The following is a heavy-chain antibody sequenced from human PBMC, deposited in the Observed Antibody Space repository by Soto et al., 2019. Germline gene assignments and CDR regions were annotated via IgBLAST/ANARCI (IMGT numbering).Heavy chain of an antibody. CDR1: GASIYNGGYF. Sequence: SETLSLTCSVSGASIYNGGYFWSWIRQPPGKGLEWIGYISYSGSTNYNPSLKSRVTISFDASKNEISLQVRSATAADAAVYYCARDLKEYCSDGKCNWFDPWGQGTLVTVSS. CDR3: ARDLKEYCSDGKCNWFDP. CDR2: ISYSGST. J-gene: IGHJ5*02. V-gene: IGHV4-61*08. D-gene: IGHD2-15*01.